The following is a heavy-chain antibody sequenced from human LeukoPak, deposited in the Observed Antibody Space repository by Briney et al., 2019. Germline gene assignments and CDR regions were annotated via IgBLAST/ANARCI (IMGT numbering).Heavy chain of an antibody. Sequence: SETLSLTCTVSGGSISSSSYYWSWIRQPPGKGLEWIGEINHSGSTNYNPSLKSRVTISVDTSKNQFSLKLSSVTAADTAVYYCARGLPFGAFDIWGQGTMVTVSS. J-gene: IGHJ3*02. CDR3: ARGLPFGAFDI. CDR1: GGSISSSSYY. D-gene: IGHD3-10*01. V-gene: IGHV4-39*07. CDR2: INHSGST.